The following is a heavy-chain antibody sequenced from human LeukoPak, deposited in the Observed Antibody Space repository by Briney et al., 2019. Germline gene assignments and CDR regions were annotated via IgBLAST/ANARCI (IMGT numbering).Heavy chain of an antibody. CDR3: QKTTYEILTGPFYGMDV. D-gene: IGHD3-9*01. CDR1: GFTFSDYY. V-gene: IGHV3-11*06. Sequence: GGSLRLSCAASGFTFSDYYMSWIRQSPGKGLEWVSYISSSSSYTNYADSVKGRFTISRDNAKNSLYLQMNSLRAEDTAVFFSQKTTYEILTGPFYGMDVWGKGTTVTVSS. CDR2: ISSSSSYT. J-gene: IGHJ6*04.